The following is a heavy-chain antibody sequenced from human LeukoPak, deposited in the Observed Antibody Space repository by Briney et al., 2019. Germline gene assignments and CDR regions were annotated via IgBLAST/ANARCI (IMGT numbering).Heavy chain of an antibody. CDR1: GYSISSGFY. J-gene: IGHJ4*02. V-gene: IGHV4-38-2*02. CDR2: IFHSGST. CDR3: ARYGDYLDS. D-gene: IGHD4/OR15-4a*01. Sequence: SETLSLTCNVSGYSISSGFYWGWIRQPPRKGLEWIGSIFHSGSTYYNPSLKSRVTISVDTSKNQFSLKLTSVTAADTAVYYCARYGDYLDSWGQGTLVTVSS.